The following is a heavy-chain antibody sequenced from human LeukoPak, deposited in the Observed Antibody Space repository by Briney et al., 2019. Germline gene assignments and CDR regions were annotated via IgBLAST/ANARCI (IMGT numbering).Heavy chain of an antibody. CDR1: GYTFTSYG. CDR3: ARDQGYYYGSGSYYNVGRDWFDP. J-gene: IGHJ5*02. Sequence: ASVKVSCKASGYTFTSYGISWVRQAPGQGLEGMGGISAYNGNTNYAQKLQGRVTMTTDTSTSTAYMGLRSLRSDDTAVYYCARDQGYYYGSGSYYNVGRDWFDPWGQGTLVTVSS. D-gene: IGHD3-10*01. CDR2: ISAYNGNT. V-gene: IGHV1-18*04.